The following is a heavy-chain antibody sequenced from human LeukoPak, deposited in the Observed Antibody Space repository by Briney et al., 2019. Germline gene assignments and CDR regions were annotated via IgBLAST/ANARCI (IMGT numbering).Heavy chain of an antibody. V-gene: IGHV3-23*01. J-gene: IGHJ4*02. D-gene: IGHD1-7*01. Sequence: GGSLRLSCAASGFTFSSYAMSWVRQAPGKGLEWVSAISGSGGSAYYADSVKGRFTISRDNSKNTLYLQMNSLRAEDTAVYYCARDIELLGYFDYWGQGTLVTVSS. CDR3: ARDIELLGYFDY. CDR1: GFTFSSYA. CDR2: ISGSGGSA.